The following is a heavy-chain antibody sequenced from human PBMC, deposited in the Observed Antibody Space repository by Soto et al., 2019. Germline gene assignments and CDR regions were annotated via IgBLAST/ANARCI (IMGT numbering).Heavy chain of an antibody. CDR3: ATRHYYDSSGYPSNYFDY. Sequence: ASVKVSCKASGDTFSTYTITWVRQAPGQGLEWMGGIIPRSGISNYAQKFQGRVTITADESTSTAYMELSSLRSEDTAVYYCATRHYYDSSGYPSNYFDYWGQGTLVTVSS. CDR1: GDTFSTYT. V-gene: IGHV1-69*13. J-gene: IGHJ4*02. D-gene: IGHD3-22*01. CDR2: IIPRSGIS.